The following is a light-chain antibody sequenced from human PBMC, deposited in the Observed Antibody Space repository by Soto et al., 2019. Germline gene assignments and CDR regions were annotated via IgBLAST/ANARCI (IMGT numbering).Light chain of an antibody. CDR1: QSVSSNY. Sequence: EIVLTQSPGTLSLSPGERATLSCRASQSVSSNYLTWYQQKPGQAPRLLIYGASSRATGIPDRFSGSGSGTDFTLTISRLEPEDFAVYYCQQYGSSLRTF. J-gene: IGKJ1*01. V-gene: IGKV3-20*01. CDR3: QQYGSSLRT. CDR2: GAS.